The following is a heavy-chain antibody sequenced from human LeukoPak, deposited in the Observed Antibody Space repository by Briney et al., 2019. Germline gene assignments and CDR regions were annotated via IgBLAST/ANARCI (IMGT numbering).Heavy chain of an antibody. Sequence: ASVKVSCKASGGTFSSYAINWVRQAPGQGLEWMGRIIPMLGIANYAQKFQGRVTITADKSTSTAYMELSSLRSEDTAVYYCARDRDGSGTYLHFYNGMDVWGQGTTVTVSS. J-gene: IGHJ6*02. D-gene: IGHD3-10*01. V-gene: IGHV1-69*04. CDR3: ARDRDGSGTYLHFYNGMDV. CDR1: GGTFSSYA. CDR2: IIPMLGIA.